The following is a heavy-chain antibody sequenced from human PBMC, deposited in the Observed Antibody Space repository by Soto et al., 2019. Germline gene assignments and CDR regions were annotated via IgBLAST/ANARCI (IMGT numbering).Heavy chain of an antibody. J-gene: IGHJ5*02. D-gene: IGHD3-9*01. CDR1: GASISSSY. CDR2: VYYSGST. CDR3: ARCPIDHNWFDP. V-gene: IGHV4-59*01. Sequence: SETLSLTCTVSGASISSSYWSWIRQSPGKGLEWIGYVYYSGSTNYNPSLKSRVTISVDTSKNQFSLKLSSVTAADTAVYYCARCPIDHNWFDPWGQGTLVTVSS.